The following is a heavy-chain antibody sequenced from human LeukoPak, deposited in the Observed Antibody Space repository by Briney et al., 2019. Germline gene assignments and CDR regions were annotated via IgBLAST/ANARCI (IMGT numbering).Heavy chain of an antibody. V-gene: IGHV1-3*01. J-gene: IGHJ5*02. D-gene: IGHD2-2*01. CDR2: INAGNGNT. Sequence: ASVKVSCKASGYTFTSYAMHWVRQAPGQRLEWMGWINAGNGNTEYSQKFQGRVTITRDTSASTAYMELSSLRSEDTAVYYCARRAPMGGVFDPWGQGTLVTVSS. CDR1: GYTFTSYA. CDR3: ARRAPMGGVFDP.